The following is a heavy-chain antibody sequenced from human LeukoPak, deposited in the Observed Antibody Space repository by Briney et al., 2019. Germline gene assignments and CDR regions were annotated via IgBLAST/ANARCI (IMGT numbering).Heavy chain of an antibody. J-gene: IGHJ4*02. CDR2: ISAYNGNT. CDR3: ARAQSGSYLVHFDY. D-gene: IGHD1-26*01. CDR1: GYTFTSYG. V-gene: IGHV1-18*01. Sequence: ASVKVSCKASGYTFTSYGISWVRQAPGQGLEWMGWISAYNGNTNYAQKLQGRVTMTTDTSTSTAYMELRSLRSDDTAVYYCARAQSGSYLVHFDYWGQGTLVTVSS.